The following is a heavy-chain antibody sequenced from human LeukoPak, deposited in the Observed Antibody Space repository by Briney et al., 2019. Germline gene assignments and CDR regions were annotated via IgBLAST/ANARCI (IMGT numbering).Heavy chain of an antibody. J-gene: IGHJ4*02. D-gene: IGHD1-7*01. CDR1: GFTFSSYD. CDR3: ARKGLGGELGGFDS. V-gene: IGHV3-13*01. CDR2: IGTAGEI. Sequence: GGSLRLSCAASGFTFSSYDIHWVRQATGKGLEWVSGIGTAGEIYYPGSVKGRFTISRENAKNSLYLQMNSLRAEDTAVCHCARKGLGGELGGFDSWGQGTLVTVSS.